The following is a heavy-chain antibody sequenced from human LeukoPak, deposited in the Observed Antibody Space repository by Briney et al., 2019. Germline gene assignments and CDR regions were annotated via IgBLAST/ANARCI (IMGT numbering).Heavy chain of an antibody. V-gene: IGHV3-11*06. CDR1: LFTFSDYY. CDR2: ISSSSSYT. CDR3: ARGDTLDY. J-gene: IGHJ4*02. Sequence: RGSPRLSRVPSLFTFSDYYMSWMRAAPQKGREWVSYISSSSSYTNYADSVKGRFTISRDNAKNSLYLQMNSMRAEDTAVYYCARGDTLDYWGQGTLVTVSS.